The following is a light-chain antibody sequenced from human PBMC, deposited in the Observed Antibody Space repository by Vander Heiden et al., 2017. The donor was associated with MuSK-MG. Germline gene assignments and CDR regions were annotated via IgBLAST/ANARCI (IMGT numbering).Light chain of an antibody. V-gene: IGKV3-20*01. CDR2: GAS. J-gene: IGKJ1*01. CDR3: QQYESTPRT. Sequence: EIVLTQSPGTLSLSPGERATLSCRASQCVSSSYLAWYQQKPGQAPRLLIYGASSRATGIPDRFSGSGSGTDFTLTISRLEPEDFAVYYCQQYESTPRTFGQGTKVEIK. CDR1: QCVSSSY.